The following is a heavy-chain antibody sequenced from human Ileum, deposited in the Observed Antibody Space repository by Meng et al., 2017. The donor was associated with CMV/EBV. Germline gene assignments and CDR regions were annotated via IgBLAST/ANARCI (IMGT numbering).Heavy chain of an antibody. CDR2: IATFNGNT. D-gene: IGHD4-17*01. CDR1: GYKFTDYG. J-gene: IGHJ4*02. V-gene: IGHV1-18*01. CDR3: ARDWDYGDPADY. Sequence: CKTYGYKFTDYGFSWVRQAPGQDLEWMGWIATFNGNTNYAQRMQGRVTMSRDTSTSTVYMEVRSLRYDDKAVYYCARDWDYGDPADYWGQGTLVTVSS.